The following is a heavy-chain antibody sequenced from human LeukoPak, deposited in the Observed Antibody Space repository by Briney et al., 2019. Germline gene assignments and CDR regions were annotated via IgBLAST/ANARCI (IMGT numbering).Heavy chain of an antibody. CDR1: GFTFSSYG. Sequence: GGSLRLSCAASGFTFSSYGMHWVRQAPGKGLEWVAVISYDGSNKYYADSVKGRFTISRDNSKNTLYLQMNSLRAEDTAVYYCAKDRIAPIFGESYYYYGMDVWDQGTTVTVSS. V-gene: IGHV3-30*18. CDR2: ISYDGSNK. D-gene: IGHD3-3*01. CDR3: AKDRIAPIFGESYYYYGMDV. J-gene: IGHJ6*02.